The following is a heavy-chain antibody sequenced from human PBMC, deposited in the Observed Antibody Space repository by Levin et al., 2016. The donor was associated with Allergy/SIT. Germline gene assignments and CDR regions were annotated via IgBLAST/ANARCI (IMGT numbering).Heavy chain of an antibody. CDR1: GFTFSRYS. CDR3: AKDYDYVWGSYRHNWFDP. V-gene: IGHV3-21*01. D-gene: IGHD3-16*02. J-gene: IGHJ5*02. Sequence: GESLKISCAASGFTFSRYSMNWVRQAPGKGLEWVSSISSSSTSVYYADSMKGRFTISRDNARNSLYLQMNSLSPEDTAVYYCAKDYDYVWGSYRHNWFDPWGQGTLVTVSS. CDR2: ISSSSTSV.